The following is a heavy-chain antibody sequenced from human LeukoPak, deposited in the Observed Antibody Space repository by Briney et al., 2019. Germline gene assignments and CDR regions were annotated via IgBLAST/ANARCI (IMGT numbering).Heavy chain of an antibody. J-gene: IGHJ4*02. Sequence: GGSLRLSCAASGFTFSNFGINWVRQAPGKGLEWVSSISSDSSYISYADSVKGRFTISRDNTKNSLDLQMNSLRAENAAVYYCAIGRYSSGWYTFDYWGQGTLVTVSS. D-gene: IGHD6-19*01. CDR1: GFTFSNFG. CDR2: ISSDSSYI. CDR3: AIGRYSSGWYTFDY. V-gene: IGHV3-21*01.